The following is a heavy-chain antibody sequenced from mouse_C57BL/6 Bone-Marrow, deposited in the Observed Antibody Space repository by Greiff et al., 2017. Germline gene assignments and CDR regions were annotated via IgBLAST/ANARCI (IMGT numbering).Heavy chain of an antibody. CDR1: GYSFTSYY. Sequence: VQLQQSGPELVKPGASVKISCKASGYSFTSYYIHWVKQRPGQGLEWIGWIYPGSGNTKYNEKFKGKATLPADTSSSTAYMQLSSLTSEDSAVYYCARFEGFAYWGQGTLVTVSA. CDR2: IYPGSGNT. CDR3: ARFEGFAY. J-gene: IGHJ3*01. V-gene: IGHV1-66*01.